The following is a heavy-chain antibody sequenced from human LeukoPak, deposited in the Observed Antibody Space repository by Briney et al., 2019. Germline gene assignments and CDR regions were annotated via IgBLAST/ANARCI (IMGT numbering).Heavy chain of an antibody. Sequence: ASVKVSCKASGYTFTSYYMHWVRQAPGQGLEWMGIINPSGGSTSYAQKFQGGVTMTRDTSASTVYMELSSLRSEDTAVYYCAGDYGDYAVYWGQGTLVTVSS. V-gene: IGHV1-46*01. D-gene: IGHD4-17*01. CDR2: INPSGGST. J-gene: IGHJ4*02. CDR1: GYTFTSYY. CDR3: AGDYGDYAVY.